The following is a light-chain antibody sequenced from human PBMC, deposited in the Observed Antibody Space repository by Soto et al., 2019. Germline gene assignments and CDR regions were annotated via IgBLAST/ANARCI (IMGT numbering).Light chain of an antibody. CDR1: SSDVGGYNY. J-gene: IGLJ1*01. CDR3: SSYRSSSTFV. V-gene: IGLV2-14*01. Sequence: QSALTQPASVSGSPGQSITISCTGTSSDVGGYNYVSWYQQHPGKAPKLMIYDVSNRPSGVSNRFSGSKSGNTASLTISGLQAEDEAAYYCSSYRSSSTFVFGTGTKVTVL. CDR2: DVS.